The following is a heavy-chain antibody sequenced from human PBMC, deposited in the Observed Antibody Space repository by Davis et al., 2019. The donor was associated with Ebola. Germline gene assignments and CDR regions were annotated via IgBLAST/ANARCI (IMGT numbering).Heavy chain of an antibody. V-gene: IGHV3-23*01. CDR1: GFTFSSYA. D-gene: IGHD3-16*02. Sequence: GESLKISCAASGFTFSSYAMSWVRQAPGKGLEWVSAISGSGGSTYYADSVKGRFTISRDNSKNTLYLQMNSLRAEDTAVYYCARAHLWTFGGVIAPLRYFDYWGQGTLVTVSS. CDR3: ARAHLWTFGGVIAPLRYFDY. CDR2: ISGSGGST. J-gene: IGHJ4*02.